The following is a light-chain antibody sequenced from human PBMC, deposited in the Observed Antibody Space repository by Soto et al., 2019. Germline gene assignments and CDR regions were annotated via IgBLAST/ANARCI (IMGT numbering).Light chain of an antibody. V-gene: IGLV2-14*01. Sequence: QAVVTQPASVSGSPGQSITISCTGTSSDVGGYNYVSWYQQHPGKAPKLMIYEVSNRPSGVSNRFSGSKSGNTASLTISGLQAEDEADYCCSSYTSSSTWVFGGGTKLTVL. CDR2: EVS. CDR1: SSDVGGYNY. CDR3: SSYTSSSTWV. J-gene: IGLJ3*02.